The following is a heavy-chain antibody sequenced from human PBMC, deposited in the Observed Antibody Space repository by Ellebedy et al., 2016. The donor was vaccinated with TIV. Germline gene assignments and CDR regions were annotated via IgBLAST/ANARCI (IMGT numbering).Heavy chain of an antibody. Sequence: GESLKISXAASGFTFSNAWMSWVRQAPGKGLEWVGRIKSKTEGGTTDHAAPVKGRFTISRDDSRDTLYLLMNSLKPEDTAVYYCTTDTYYDVLTGYQAYFDYWGQGSLVSVSA. D-gene: IGHD3-9*01. V-gene: IGHV3-15*01. J-gene: IGHJ4*02. CDR2: IKSKTEGGTT. CDR1: GFTFSNAW. CDR3: TTDTYYDVLTGYQAYFDY.